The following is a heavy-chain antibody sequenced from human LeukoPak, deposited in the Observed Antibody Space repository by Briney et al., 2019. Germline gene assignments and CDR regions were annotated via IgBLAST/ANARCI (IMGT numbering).Heavy chain of an antibody. J-gene: IGHJ6*03. CDR2: IYTGGST. CDR3: ARGRPHPSIDV. CDR1: GFTVSSNY. D-gene: IGHD6-6*01. Sequence: PGGSLRLSCAASGFTVSSNYMSWVRQAPGKGLEWVSVIYTGGSTYYADSVKGRFTISRDKSNNTLYLQMNTLRAEDTAVYYCARGRPHPSIDVWGKGTTVTVSS. V-gene: IGHV3-53*01.